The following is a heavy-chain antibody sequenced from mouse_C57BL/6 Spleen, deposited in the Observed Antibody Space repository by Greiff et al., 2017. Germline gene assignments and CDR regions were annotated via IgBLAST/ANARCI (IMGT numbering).Heavy chain of an antibody. J-gene: IGHJ4*01. D-gene: IGHD6-1*01. Sequence: EVKLQESGPGLVKPSQSLSLTCSVTGYSITSGYYWNWIRQFPGNKLEWMGYISYDGSNNYSPCLKNRISITRDTSQNQFFLKLNSVTTEDTATYYCARDSLNCASYYYAMDYWGQGTSVTVSS. CDR1: GYSITSGYY. V-gene: IGHV3-6*01. CDR3: ARDSLNCASYYYAMDY. CDR2: ISYDGSN.